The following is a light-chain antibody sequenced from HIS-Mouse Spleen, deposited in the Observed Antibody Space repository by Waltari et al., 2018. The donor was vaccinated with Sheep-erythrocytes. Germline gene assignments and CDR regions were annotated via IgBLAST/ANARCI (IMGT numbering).Light chain of an antibody. J-gene: IGLJ2*01. Sequence: SYELTQPPSVSVSPGQTARITCSGDKSGDKYACWYQQKPGQSPVLVIYQDSKRPSGIPERFSGSNSGNTATLTISGTQAMDEADYYCQAWDSSTEVFGGGTKLTVL. CDR1: KSGDKY. CDR2: QDS. V-gene: IGLV3-1*01. CDR3: QAWDSSTEV.